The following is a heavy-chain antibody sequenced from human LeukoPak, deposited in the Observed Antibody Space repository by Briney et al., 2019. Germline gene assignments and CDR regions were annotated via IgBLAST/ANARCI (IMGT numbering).Heavy chain of an antibody. Sequence: GESLKISCKGSGYRFTNYWISWVRQMPGKGLEWMGRIDPSDSYTNYSPSFQGHVTISADKSISTAYLQWSSLKASDTAMYYCARHIYGYCSSTSCSLDYWGQGTLVTVSS. CDR3: ARHIYGYCSSTSCSLDY. CDR2: IDPSDSYT. D-gene: IGHD2-2*01. CDR1: GYRFTNYW. J-gene: IGHJ4*02. V-gene: IGHV5-10-1*01.